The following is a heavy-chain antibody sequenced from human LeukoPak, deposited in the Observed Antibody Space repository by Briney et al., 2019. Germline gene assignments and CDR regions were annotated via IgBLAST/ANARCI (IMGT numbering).Heavy chain of an antibody. CDR3: ARTDYYDSSGYFLFDY. Sequence: SETLSLTCTVSGGSISSGGYYWGWIRQPPGKGLEWIGYIYHSGSTNYNPSLKSRVTISVDKSKNQFSLKLSSVTAADTAVYYCARTDYYDSSGYFLFDYWGQGTLVTVSS. D-gene: IGHD3-22*01. CDR2: IYHSGST. V-gene: IGHV4-30-2*01. CDR1: GGSISSGGYY. J-gene: IGHJ4*02.